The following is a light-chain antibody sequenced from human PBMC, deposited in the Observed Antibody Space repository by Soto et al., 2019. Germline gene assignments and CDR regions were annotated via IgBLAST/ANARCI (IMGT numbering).Light chain of an antibody. V-gene: IGKV3-20*01. Sequence: EIVLTQSPVTLSLSPGERATLSCRASQSVTSSYLAWYQQKPGQSPRLLISGASSRATGIPDRFSGSGSGTDFTLTISRLEPEDSAVYYCQQYGRSPLTFGGGTKVDIK. J-gene: IGKJ4*01. CDR2: GAS. CDR3: QQYGRSPLT. CDR1: QSVTSSY.